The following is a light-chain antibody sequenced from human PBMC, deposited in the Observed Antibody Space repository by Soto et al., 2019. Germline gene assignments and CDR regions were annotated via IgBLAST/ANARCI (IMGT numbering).Light chain of an antibody. CDR2: KAS. CDR3: QQYNSYLWT. Sequence: DIQTTQSPSTLSASVGDRVTMTCRASQTTSSWLAWYQQKPGKAPKLLIYKASSLESGVPSRFSGSGSGTEFSLTISSLQPDDFATYYCQQYNSYLWTFGQGTKVDIK. J-gene: IGKJ1*01. CDR1: QTTSSW. V-gene: IGKV1-5*03.